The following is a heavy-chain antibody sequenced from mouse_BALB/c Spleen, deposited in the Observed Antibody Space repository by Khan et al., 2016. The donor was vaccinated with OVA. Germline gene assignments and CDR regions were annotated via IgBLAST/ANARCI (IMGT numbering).Heavy chain of an antibody. CDR3: AKNRNGYFDY. CDR2: IWSGGIT. J-gene: IGHJ2*01. V-gene: IGHV2-2*02. Sequence: QVRLQQSGPGLVQPSQSLSITCTVSGFSLTNYGVHWVRQSPGKGLEWLGVIWSGGITDYNETFISRLSISKDISKSQVFFKMNNLQANDTAIYYCAKNRNGYFDYWGQGTTLTVSS. D-gene: IGHD1-1*02. CDR1: GFSLTNYG.